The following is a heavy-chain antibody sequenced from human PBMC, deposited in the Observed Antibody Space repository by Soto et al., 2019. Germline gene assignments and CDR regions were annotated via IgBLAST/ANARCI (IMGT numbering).Heavy chain of an antibody. J-gene: IGHJ6*02. D-gene: IGHD1-26*01. V-gene: IGHV3-23*01. CDR2: ISGSGGST. CDR1: GFTFSSYA. Sequence: EVQLLESGGGLVQPGGSLRLSCAASGFTFSSYAMSWVRQAPGKGLEWVSAISGSGGSTYYADSVKGRFTISRDNSKNTLYLQMNSLRAEDTAVYYCALGATTTVGYYYYGMDVWGQGTTVTVSS. CDR3: ALGATTTVGYYYYGMDV.